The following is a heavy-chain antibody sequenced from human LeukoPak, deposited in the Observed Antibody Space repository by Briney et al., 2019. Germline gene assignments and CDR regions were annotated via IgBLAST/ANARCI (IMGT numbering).Heavy chain of an antibody. CDR1: GGSISSYS. V-gene: IGHV4-4*07. J-gene: IGHJ4*02. Sequence: SETLSLTCSVSGGSISSYSWSWIRQPAGKGLDWIGRIFSSGSSKYNPSLKSRVIMSVDTSKNQFSLKLTSVTAADTAVYYCAREGGGFDYWGQGTLVTVPS. D-gene: IGHD3-16*01. CDR3: AREGGGFDY. CDR2: IFSSGSS.